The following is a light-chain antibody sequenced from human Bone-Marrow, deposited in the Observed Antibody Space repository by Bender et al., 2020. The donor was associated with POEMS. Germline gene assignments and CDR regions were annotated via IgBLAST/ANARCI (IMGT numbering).Light chain of an antibody. CDR3: QAWDTYSVI. J-gene: IGLJ2*01. CDR1: DLGDKY. CDR2: QDT. V-gene: IGLV3-1*01. Sequence: SYEVTQPPSVSVSPGQTASIICSGDDLGDKYVAWYQQKPGQSPVLVIYQDTKRPSGIPERFSGSNSGNTATLTISGTQAMDEADYYCQAWDTYSVIFGGRTKLTVL.